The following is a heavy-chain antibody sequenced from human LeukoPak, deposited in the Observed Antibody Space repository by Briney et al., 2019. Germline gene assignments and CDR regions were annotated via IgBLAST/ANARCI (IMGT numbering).Heavy chain of an antibody. CDR1: GGSITSGAYY. Sequence: LETLSLTCTVSGGSITSGAYYWGWIRQPPGKGLEWIGSINYSGSTYSNPSLKSRVTISVDTSKNQFSLKLISVTAADTAVYYCAGNRRSYDSSGYQNYFAYWGQGTLVIVSS. D-gene: IGHD3-22*01. J-gene: IGHJ4*02. CDR2: INYSGST. CDR3: AGNRRSYDSSGYQNYFAY. V-gene: IGHV4-39*01.